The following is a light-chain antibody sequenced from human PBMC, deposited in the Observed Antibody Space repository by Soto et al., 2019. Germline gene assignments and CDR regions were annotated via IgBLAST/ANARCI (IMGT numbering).Light chain of an antibody. CDR1: SSDVGRYDY. J-gene: IGLJ1*01. CDR2: DVT. V-gene: IGLV2-11*01. Sequence: QSTRTKPRSLSASPGQAVTISCTGTSSDVGRYDYVSWYQQHPGKAPKLIVYDVTERPSGVPDRFSGSKSGNTASLTISGLQAEDEADYSCCSFAGSYSYVFGTGTKVTVI. CDR3: CSFAGSYSYV.